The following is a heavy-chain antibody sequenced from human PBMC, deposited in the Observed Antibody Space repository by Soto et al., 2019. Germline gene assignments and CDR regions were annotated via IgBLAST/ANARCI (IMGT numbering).Heavy chain of an antibody. J-gene: IGHJ6*02. CDR2: MNPNSGNT. Sequence: QVQLVQSGAEVKKPGASVKVSCKASGYTFTSYDINWVRQATGQGLEWMGWMNPNSGNTVYAQKFQGRVTMTRNPSISTAYMALSSLRSEDTAVHYCARERKLYGMAVWCQRTTVTVSS. V-gene: IGHV1-8*01. CDR3: ARERKLYGMAV. CDR1: GYTFTSYD.